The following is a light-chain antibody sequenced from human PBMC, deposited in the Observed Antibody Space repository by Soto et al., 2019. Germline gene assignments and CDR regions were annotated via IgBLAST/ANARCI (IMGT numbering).Light chain of an antibody. V-gene: IGKV3-20*01. CDR1: QSVDTTF. Sequence: EIVLTQSPGSLSLSPGQRATLSCRASQSVDTTFFAWYQKKPGQAPRLLIYGASKRATGIPDRFSGSGSGTDLTLIISRLYPEDFAVYYCQQYMSSVTFGQGTKVEIK. J-gene: IGKJ1*01. CDR2: GAS. CDR3: QQYMSSVT.